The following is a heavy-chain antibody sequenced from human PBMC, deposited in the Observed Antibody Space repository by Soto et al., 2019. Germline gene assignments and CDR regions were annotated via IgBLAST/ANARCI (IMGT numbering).Heavy chain of an antibody. D-gene: IGHD5-12*01. CDR3: VRVTSVLGSEGAYVGSWFDP. Sequence: SETLSLTCTVSGASISGFYWSWIRKSAGKGLEWIGRIYATGTTDYNPSLKSRVMMSVDTSKKQFSLKMYSVTAADTAVYYCVRVTSVLGSEGAYVGSWFDPWGQGTLVTVSS. J-gene: IGHJ5*02. CDR1: GASISGFY. V-gene: IGHV4-4*07. CDR2: IYATGTT.